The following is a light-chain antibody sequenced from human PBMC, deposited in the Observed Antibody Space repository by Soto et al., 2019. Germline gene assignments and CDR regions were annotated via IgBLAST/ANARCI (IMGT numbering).Light chain of an antibody. CDR3: SSYTSSSTL. V-gene: IGLV2-14*01. CDR2: AVT. Sequence: QSVLTQPASVSGSPGQSITISCTGTSSDVGGYNYVSWYQQHPGKAPKLMIYAVTDRPSGVSSRFSGSKSGNTASLTISGPQAEDEADYYCSSYTSSSTLFGTGTKATV. J-gene: IGLJ1*01. CDR1: SSDVGGYNY.